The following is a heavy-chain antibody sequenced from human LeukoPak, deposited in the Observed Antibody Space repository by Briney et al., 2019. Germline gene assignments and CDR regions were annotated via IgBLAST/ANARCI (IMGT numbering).Heavy chain of an antibody. D-gene: IGHD5-18*01. Sequence: ASVKVSCKASGDTFSSYAISWVRQAPGQGLEWMGGIIPIFGTANYAQKFQGRVTIAADESTSTAYMELSSLRSEDTAVYYCASADTAMVPFDYWGQGTLVTVSS. CDR1: GDTFSSYA. J-gene: IGHJ4*02. V-gene: IGHV1-69*13. CDR3: ASADTAMVPFDY. CDR2: IIPIFGTA.